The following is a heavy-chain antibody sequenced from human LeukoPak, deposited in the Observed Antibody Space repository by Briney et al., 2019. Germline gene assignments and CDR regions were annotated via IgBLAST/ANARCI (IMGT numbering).Heavy chain of an antibody. CDR2: INPNSGGT. Sequence: GASVTVSCTASGYTFTGYYMHWVRQAPGQGLEWMGWINPNSGGTNYAQKFQGWVTMTRDTSISTAYMELSRLRSDDTAVYYCARDPGYCSGGSCYWYYFDYWGQGTLVTVSS. CDR3: ARDPGYCSGGSCYWYYFDY. V-gene: IGHV1-2*04. D-gene: IGHD2-15*01. J-gene: IGHJ4*02. CDR1: GYTFTGYY.